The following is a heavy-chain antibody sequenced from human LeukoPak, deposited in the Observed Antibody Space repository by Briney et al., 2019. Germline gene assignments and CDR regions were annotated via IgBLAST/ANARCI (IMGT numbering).Heavy chain of an antibody. CDR1: GFTVSNNY. D-gene: IGHD6-19*01. V-gene: IGHV3-53*01. CDR2: IYNSGST. J-gene: IGHJ4*02. CDR3: ARGITNIAVGDY. Sequence: GGSLRLSCAASGFTVSNNYMSWVRQAPGKGLEWVSIIYNSGSTYYADSVKGRFTISRDNSKNTLFLHMNSLRAEDTAVYYCARGITNIAVGDYWGQGTLVTVSS.